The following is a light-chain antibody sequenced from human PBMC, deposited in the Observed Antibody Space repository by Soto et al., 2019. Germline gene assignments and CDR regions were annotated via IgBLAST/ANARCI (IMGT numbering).Light chain of an antibody. V-gene: IGKV1-5*03. CDR2: KAS. CDR1: QSISTW. CDR3: QQYNSYAFS. J-gene: IGKJ3*01. Sequence: DIQITQSPSALSASVGDRVNITCRASQSISTWLAWYRQKPGEAPKLLIYKASSLDSGVPSRFSGSGSGTEFTRTISGLQPEDFETDDCQQYNSYAFSFGPGTKVDIK.